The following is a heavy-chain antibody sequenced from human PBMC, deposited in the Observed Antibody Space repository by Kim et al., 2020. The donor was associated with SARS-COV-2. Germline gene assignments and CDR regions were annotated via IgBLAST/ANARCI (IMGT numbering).Heavy chain of an antibody. D-gene: IGHD3-10*01. J-gene: IGHJ4*02. Sequence: ADPVKGRFTISRANAKNSLYLQMNSLRAEDTAVYYCAREGYYYGLSSFDYWGQGTLVTVSS. CDR3: AREGYYYGLSSFDY. V-gene: IGHV3-48*03.